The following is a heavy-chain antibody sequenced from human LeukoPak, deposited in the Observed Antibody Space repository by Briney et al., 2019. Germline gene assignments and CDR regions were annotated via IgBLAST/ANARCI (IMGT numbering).Heavy chain of an antibody. CDR3: ATAVSGNYDFWSGYPY. Sequence: GASVKVSCKVSGYTLTELSMHWVRQAPGKGLEWMGGFDPEDGETIYAQKFQGRVTMTEDTSTDTAYMELSSLSSEDTAVYYCATAVSGNYDFWSGYPYWGQGTLVTVSP. J-gene: IGHJ4*02. V-gene: IGHV1-24*01. D-gene: IGHD3-3*01. CDR1: GYTLTELS. CDR2: FDPEDGET.